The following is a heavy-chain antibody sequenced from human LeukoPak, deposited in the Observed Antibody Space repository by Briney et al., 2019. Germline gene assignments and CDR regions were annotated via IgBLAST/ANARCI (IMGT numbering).Heavy chain of an antibody. Sequence: SVKVSCKVSGYTLTELSMHWVRQAPGQGLEWMGGIIPIFGTANYAQKFQGRVTITADESTSTAYMELSSLRSEDTAVYYCASGYGDYFYWFDPWGQGTLVTVSS. V-gene: IGHV1-69*13. CDR2: IIPIFGTA. J-gene: IGHJ5*02. CDR3: ASGYGDYFYWFDP. CDR1: GYTLTELS. D-gene: IGHD4-17*01.